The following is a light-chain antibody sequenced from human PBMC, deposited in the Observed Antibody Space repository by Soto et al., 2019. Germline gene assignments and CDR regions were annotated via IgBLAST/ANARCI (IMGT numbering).Light chain of an antibody. CDR3: NSSTTGSTPVV. V-gene: IGLV2-14*01. Sequence: QSALTQPASVSGSAEQSITISCTGTSSDVGGYNYVSWYQQHPGKAPKFMIYDVSNRPSGVSDRFSGSKSGNTASLTISGLQAEDEADYYCNSSTTGSTPVVFGGGTKLTVL. J-gene: IGLJ2*01. CDR2: DVS. CDR1: SSDVGGYNY.